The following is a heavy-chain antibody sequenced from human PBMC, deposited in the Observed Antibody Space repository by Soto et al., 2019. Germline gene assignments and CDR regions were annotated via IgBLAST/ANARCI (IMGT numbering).Heavy chain of an antibody. D-gene: IGHD3-3*01. CDR3: AGTLLRFLEWLLSDPDH. Sequence: SETLSLTCTVSGGSISSSSYYWGWIRQPPGKGLEWIGSIYYSGSTYYNPSLKSRVTISVDTSKNQFSLKLSSVTAADTAVYYCAGTLLRFLEWLLSDPDHWGQGTLVTV. CDR1: GGSISSSSYY. CDR2: IYYSGST. V-gene: IGHV4-39*01. J-gene: IGHJ4*02.